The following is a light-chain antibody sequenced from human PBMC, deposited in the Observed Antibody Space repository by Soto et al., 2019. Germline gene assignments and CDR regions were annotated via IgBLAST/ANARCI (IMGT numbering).Light chain of an antibody. CDR1: QRLSSNY. V-gene: IGKV3-20*01. Sequence: EIVLTQSPGTLSLSPGERATLSCRASQRLSSNYLAWFQQKPGQAPRLLIYGASSRATGIPDRFSGSGSGTAFTLTIPRLEPEDLAVYYCLQYGSSVWTFGQGTKVEIK. CDR2: GAS. J-gene: IGKJ1*01. CDR3: LQYGSSVWT.